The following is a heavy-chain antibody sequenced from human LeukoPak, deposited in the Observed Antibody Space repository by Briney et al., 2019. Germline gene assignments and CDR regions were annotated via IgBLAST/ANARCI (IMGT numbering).Heavy chain of an antibody. D-gene: IGHD1-26*01. V-gene: IGHV3-74*01. CDR1: GXTFNNYC. Sequence: PGGSLRLSCAASGXTFNNYCMHWVRQAPGKGQVWVSRINGDGSNTHSADSVKGRFTISRDNAKNTLYLQMNSLRAEDTAVYYCTREPSGTYWYFDLWGRGTLVTVSS. CDR2: INGDGSNT. J-gene: IGHJ2*01. CDR3: TREPSGTYWYFDL.